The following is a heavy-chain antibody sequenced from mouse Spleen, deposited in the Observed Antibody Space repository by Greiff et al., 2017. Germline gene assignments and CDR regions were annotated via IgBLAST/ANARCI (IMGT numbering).Heavy chain of an antibody. CDR3: ARSGYYFDY. CDR2: IDPSDSYT. V-gene: IGHV1-69*01. CDR1: GYTFTSYW. Sequence: QVQLQQPGPELVMPGASVKLSCKASGYTFTSYWMHWVQQRPGKGLEWIGEIDPSDSYTNYTQKFKGKATLTVDKSSSTAYMQLSSLTSEDSAVYCCARSGYYFDYWGQGTTLTVSS. J-gene: IGHJ2*01. D-gene: IGHD1-3*01.